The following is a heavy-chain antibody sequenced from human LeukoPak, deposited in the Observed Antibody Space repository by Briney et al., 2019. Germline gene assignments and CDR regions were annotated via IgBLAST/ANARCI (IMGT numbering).Heavy chain of an antibody. Sequence: GGSLRLSCAASGFTFSSYWMSWVRQAPGKGLEWAANIKQDGSEKYYVDSVKGRFTISRDNAKNSLYLQMNSLRAEDTAVYYCARDAVDTAMVYYYYYGMDVWGKGTTVTVSS. CDR2: IKQDGSEK. CDR3: ARDAVDTAMVYYYYYGMDV. J-gene: IGHJ6*04. V-gene: IGHV3-7*03. CDR1: GFTFSSYW. D-gene: IGHD5-18*01.